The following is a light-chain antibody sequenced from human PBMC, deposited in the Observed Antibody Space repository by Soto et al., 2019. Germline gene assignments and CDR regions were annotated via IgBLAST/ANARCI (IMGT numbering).Light chain of an antibody. CDR3: QSYDSSLSGYV. V-gene: IGLV1-40*01. J-gene: IGLJ1*01. CDR2: GNT. Sequence: VLTQPPSVSGAPGQRITISCTGSSSNIGSGYDVHWYQQVPGTAPKLLIHGNTNRPSGVPDRFSGSKSGTSASLAITGLQAEDEADYYCQSYDSSLSGYVFGTGTNVTVL. CDR1: SSNIGSGYD.